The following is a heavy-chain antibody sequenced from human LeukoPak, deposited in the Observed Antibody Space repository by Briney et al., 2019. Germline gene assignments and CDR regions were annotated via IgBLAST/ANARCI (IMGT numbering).Heavy chain of an antibody. CDR3: ARDRLAPYYYYYMDV. J-gene: IGHJ6*03. CDR2: IIPIFGTA. V-gene: IGHV1-69*06. D-gene: IGHD6-19*01. CDR1: GGTFSSYA. Sequence: ASVKVSCKASGGTFSSYAISWVRQAPGQGLEWMGGIIPIFGTANYAQKFQGRVTITADKSTSTAYMELSSLRSEDTAVYYCARDRLAPYYYYYMDVWGKGTTVTVSS.